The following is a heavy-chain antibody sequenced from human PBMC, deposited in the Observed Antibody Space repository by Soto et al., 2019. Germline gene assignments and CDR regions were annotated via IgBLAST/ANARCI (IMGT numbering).Heavy chain of an antibody. CDR1: GYTFTSYD. CDR2: MNPNSGNT. D-gene: IGHD3-9*01. J-gene: IGHJ6*02. Sequence: GASVKVSCKASGYTFTSYDINWVRQATGQGLEWMGWMNPNSGNTGYAQKFQGRVTMTRNTSISTAYMELSSLRSEDTAVYYCARGPGGYFDWWAPPGYYGMDVWGQGTTVTVSS. CDR3: ARGPGGYFDWWAPPGYYGMDV. V-gene: IGHV1-8*01.